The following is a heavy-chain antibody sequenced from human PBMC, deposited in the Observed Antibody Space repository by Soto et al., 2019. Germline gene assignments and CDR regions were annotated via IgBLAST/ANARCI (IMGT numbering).Heavy chain of an antibody. V-gene: IGHV4-59*01. CDR3: ARAGSSFSFFPTNWFDP. CDR2: IYYSGST. CDR1: GVSISSYY. D-gene: IGHD6-13*01. Sequence: SETLSLTCTVSGVSISSYYWIWIRQPPGKGLEWIGYIYYSGSTNYNPSLKSRVTISVDTSKNQFSLKLSSVTAADTAVYYCARAGSSFSFFPTNWFDPWGQGTLVTVSS. J-gene: IGHJ5*02.